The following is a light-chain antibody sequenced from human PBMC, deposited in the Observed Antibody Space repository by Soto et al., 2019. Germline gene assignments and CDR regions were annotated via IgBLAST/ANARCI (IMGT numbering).Light chain of an antibody. CDR2: RNN. V-gene: IGLV1-47*01. J-gene: IGLJ2*01. Sequence: QSVLTQPPSASGTPGQRVTISCSGSSSNIGSNYVYCYQQLPGTAPKLLIYRNNQRPSGVPDRFSGSKSGTSASLAISGLRSEDEADYYCAAWDDSLRRVFGGGTKVTVL. CDR3: AAWDDSLRRV. CDR1: SSNIGSNY.